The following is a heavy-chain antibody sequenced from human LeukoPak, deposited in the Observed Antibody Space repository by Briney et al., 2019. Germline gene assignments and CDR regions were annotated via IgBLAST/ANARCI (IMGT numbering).Heavy chain of an antibody. Sequence: SETLSLTCTVSGGSINSYFWNWIRQSPRKGLEWIGHIYTTGSTGYNPSLKSRITISVDTSKNQFSLTLSSVTAADTAIYYCAGPDIATRPQKYYYYYMDVWGKGTTVTVSS. J-gene: IGHJ6*03. V-gene: IGHV4-4*09. CDR3: AGPDIATRPQKYYYYYMDV. CDR2: IYTTGST. D-gene: IGHD1-1*01. CDR1: GGSINSYF.